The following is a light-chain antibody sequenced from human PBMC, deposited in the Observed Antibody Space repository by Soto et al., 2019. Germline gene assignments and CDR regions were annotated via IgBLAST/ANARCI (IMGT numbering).Light chain of an antibody. V-gene: IGLV2-23*02. Sequence: QSALTQPASVSGSPGQSITISCTGTSSDVGSYNLVSWYRQHQGKAPKLMIYEVTKRPSGISNRFSGSKSGNTASLTISGLQAEDEADYYCCSYAGSSTFVVFGGGTKLTVL. J-gene: IGLJ2*01. CDR2: EVT. CDR3: CSYAGSSTFVV. CDR1: SSDVGSYNL.